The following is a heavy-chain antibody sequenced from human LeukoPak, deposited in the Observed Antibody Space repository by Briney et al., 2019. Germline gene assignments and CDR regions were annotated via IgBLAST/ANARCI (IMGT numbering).Heavy chain of an antibody. Sequence: SGGSLRLSCAASGFTVSNNYMSWVRQVPGKGLEWVSIIYIGGSIYYADSVEGRFTISRDNSKNTLSLQMNSLRAEDTAVYYCAGGVRRYYFDYWGQGTLVTVSS. CDR2: IYIGGSI. CDR3: AGGVRRYYFDY. CDR1: GFTVSNNY. J-gene: IGHJ4*02. V-gene: IGHV3-53*01. D-gene: IGHD3-16*01.